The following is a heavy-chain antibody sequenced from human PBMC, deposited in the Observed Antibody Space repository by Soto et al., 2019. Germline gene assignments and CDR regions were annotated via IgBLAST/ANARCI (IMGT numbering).Heavy chain of an antibody. CDR3: AKAGQPHIVVVPAALGTYNWFDP. V-gene: IGHV3-23*01. D-gene: IGHD2-2*01. CDR2: ISGSGGST. CDR1: GFTFSSYA. J-gene: IGHJ5*02. Sequence: PGGSLRLSCAASGFTFSSYAMSWVRQAPGKGLEWVSAISGSGGSTYYADSVKGRFTISRDNSKNTLYLQMNSLRAEDTAVYYCAKAGQPHIVVVPAALGTYNWFDPWGQGTLVTVSS.